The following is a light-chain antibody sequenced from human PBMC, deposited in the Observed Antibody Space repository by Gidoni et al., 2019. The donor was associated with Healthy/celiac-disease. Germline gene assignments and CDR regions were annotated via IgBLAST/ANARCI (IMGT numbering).Light chain of an antibody. J-gene: IGKJ4*01. CDR2: GAS. CDR1: QSVSSSY. V-gene: IGKV3-20*01. Sequence: EIVLTQSPGTLSLSPGERATLSCRASQSVSSSYLAWYQQKPGQAPRLLIYGASSSATGIPDRFSGSGSGTDFTLTISRLEPEDCAVYYCQQYGSSPLTFGGXTKVEIK. CDR3: QQYGSSPLT.